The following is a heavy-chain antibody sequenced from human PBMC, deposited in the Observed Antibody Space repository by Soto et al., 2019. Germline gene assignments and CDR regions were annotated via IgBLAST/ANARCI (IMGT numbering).Heavy chain of an antibody. CDR3: ANDLRLRSYFDY. D-gene: IGHD4-17*01. Sequence: PGGSLRLSCAASGFTFSSYGMHWVRQAPGKGLEWVAVISYDGSNKYYADSVKGRFTISRDNSKNTLYLQMNSLRAEDTAVYYCANDLRLRSYFDYWGQGTLVTVSS. J-gene: IGHJ4*02. V-gene: IGHV3-30*18. CDR2: ISYDGSNK. CDR1: GFTFSSYG.